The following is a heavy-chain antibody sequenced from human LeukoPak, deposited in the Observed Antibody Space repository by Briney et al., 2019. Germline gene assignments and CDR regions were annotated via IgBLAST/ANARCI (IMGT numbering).Heavy chain of an antibody. D-gene: IGHD4-17*01. CDR3: ARSLTALTIYNWFDP. Sequence: SETLSLTCTVSGGSISSSSYYWGWIRQPPGKGLEWIGSIYYSGSTYYNPSLKSRVTISVDASKNQFSLKLSSVTAADTAVYYCARSLTALTIYNWFDPWGKGTTVTVSS. V-gene: IGHV4-39*07. J-gene: IGHJ5*01. CDR2: IYYSGST. CDR1: GGSISSSSYY.